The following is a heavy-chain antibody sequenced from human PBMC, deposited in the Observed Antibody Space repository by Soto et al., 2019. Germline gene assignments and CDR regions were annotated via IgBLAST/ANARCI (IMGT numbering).Heavy chain of an antibody. J-gene: IGHJ6*02. CDR3: AGIREFYSGSYRSYYGMDV. Sequence: GGSLRLSCAASGFTFSSYTMSWVRQAPGKGLEWVSGISGTAANSYYADSVKGRFTISRDNSENTLSPQMNSLRGEDTALYYCAGIREFYSGSYRSYYGMDVWRQGTPVTVSS. D-gene: IGHD1-26*01. V-gene: IGHV3-23*01. CDR2: ISGTAANS. CDR1: GFTFSSYT.